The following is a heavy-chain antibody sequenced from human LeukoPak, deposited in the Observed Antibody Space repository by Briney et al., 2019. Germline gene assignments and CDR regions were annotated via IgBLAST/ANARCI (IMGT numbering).Heavy chain of an antibody. D-gene: IGHD3-3*01. Sequence: GASVKVSCKASGGTFSSYAISWVRQAPGQGLEWMGGIIPIFGTANYAQKFQGRVTITADESTSTAYMELSRLRSDDTAVYYCARALSAFPYYDFWSGQPGYFDYWGQGTLVTVSS. J-gene: IGHJ4*02. V-gene: IGHV1-69*13. CDR3: ARALSAFPYYDFWSGQPGYFDY. CDR2: IIPIFGTA. CDR1: GGTFSSYA.